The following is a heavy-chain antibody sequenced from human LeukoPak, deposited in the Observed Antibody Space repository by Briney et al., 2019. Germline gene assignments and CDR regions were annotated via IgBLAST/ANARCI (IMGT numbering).Heavy chain of an antibody. CDR1: GGSFSGYY. D-gene: IGHD3-22*01. V-gene: IGHV4-34*01. CDR3: AREYYYDSSGFDY. J-gene: IGHJ4*02. Sequence: SETLSLTCAVYGGSFSGYYWSWIRQPPGKGLEWIGEINHSGSTNYNPSLKSRVTISVDTSKNQFSLKLSSVTAADTAVYYCAREYYYDSSGFDYWGQGTLVTVSS. CDR2: INHSGST.